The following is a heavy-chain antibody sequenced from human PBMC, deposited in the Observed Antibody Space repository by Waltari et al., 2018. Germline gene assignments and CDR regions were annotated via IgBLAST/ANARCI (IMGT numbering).Heavy chain of an antibody. J-gene: IGHJ6*03. CDR2: ISPYTGNT. V-gene: IGHV1-18*01. CDR1: GNKFRDHD. CDR3: ARGDRIYYYYMDV. Sequence: VHLGQTGDEVKKPGASVKVACKVSGNKFRDHDITCVRQAPGQGLEWLGWISPYTGNTNYAQNLRGRFTMTTYISTSTAYMELTSLRFDDTAVYYCARGDRIYYYYMDVWGNGTTIIIS.